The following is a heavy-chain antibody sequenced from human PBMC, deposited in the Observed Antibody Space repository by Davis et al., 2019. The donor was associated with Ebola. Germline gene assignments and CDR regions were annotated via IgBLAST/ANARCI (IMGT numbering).Heavy chain of an antibody. CDR1: EFTFSSND. J-gene: IGHJ3*01. D-gene: IGHD3-16*01. V-gene: IGHV3-23*01. CDR2: IIYFGGNP. Sequence: PGGSLRLSCAVSEFTFSSNDIRWVRQAPGKASPRVPGIIYFGGNPQHADSVKGRFTISRDNSKNMLFLQMNSLRVEDTAVYYCAREMRGLGALDLWGQGTMVAVSS. CDR3: AREMRGLGALDL.